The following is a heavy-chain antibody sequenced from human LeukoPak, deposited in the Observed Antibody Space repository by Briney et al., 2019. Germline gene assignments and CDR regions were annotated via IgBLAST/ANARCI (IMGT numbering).Heavy chain of an antibody. V-gene: IGHV1-69*05. D-gene: IGHD3-22*01. CDR2: IIPIFGTA. CDR3: ARVPLDSSGYYHGGWFDP. CDR1: GGTFSSYA. J-gene: IGHJ5*02. Sequence: GSSVKVSFKASGGTFSSYAISWVRQAPGQGLEWMGGIIPIFGTANYAQKFQGRVTITTDESTSTAYMELSSLRSEDTAVYYCARVPLDSSGYYHGGWFDPWGQGTLVTVSS.